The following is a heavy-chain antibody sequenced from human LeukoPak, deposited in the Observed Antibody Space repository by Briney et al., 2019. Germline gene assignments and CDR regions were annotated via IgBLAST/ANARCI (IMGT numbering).Heavy chain of an antibody. D-gene: IGHD6-13*01. CDR2: IDRNGGST. Sequence: GGSLRLSCSASGFTFSSYAMHWVRQAPGKGLEYVSAIDRNGGSTYYADSVKGRFTISRDNSKNTLYLQMNSLRAEDTAVYYCARSRYGTTWSSSWEFDYWGQGTLVTVSS. CDR3: ARSRYGTTWSSSWEFDY. J-gene: IGHJ4*02. V-gene: IGHV3-64*04. CDR1: GFTFSSYA.